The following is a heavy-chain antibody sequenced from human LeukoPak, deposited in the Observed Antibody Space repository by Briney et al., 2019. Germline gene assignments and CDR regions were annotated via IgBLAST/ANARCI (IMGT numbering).Heavy chain of an antibody. CDR2: IIPIFGTA. J-gene: IGHJ4*02. Sequence: RASVKVSCKASGGTFSSYAISWVRQAPGQGLEWMGGIIPIFGTANYAQKFQGRVTITADESTSTAYMELSSLRSEDTAVYYCARGDTAIHFDYWGQGTLVTVSS. V-gene: IGHV1-69*13. CDR1: GGTFSSYA. D-gene: IGHD5-18*01. CDR3: ARGDTAIHFDY.